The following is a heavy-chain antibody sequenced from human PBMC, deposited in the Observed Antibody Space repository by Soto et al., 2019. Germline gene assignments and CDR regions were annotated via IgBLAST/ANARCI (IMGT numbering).Heavy chain of an antibody. V-gene: IGHV3-74*01. CDR1: GFTFSTYW. Sequence: EVRLVESGGGLVQPGGSLRLSSAASGFTFSTYWMHWVRQAPGKGLVWVSRINSDGSSTYYADSVKGRFTISRDNDKNTLYLQMNSLRAEDTAVYYCARHVAGNRDYWGQGTLVTVSS. D-gene: IGHD2-15*01. CDR3: ARHVAGNRDY. J-gene: IGHJ4*02. CDR2: INSDGSST.